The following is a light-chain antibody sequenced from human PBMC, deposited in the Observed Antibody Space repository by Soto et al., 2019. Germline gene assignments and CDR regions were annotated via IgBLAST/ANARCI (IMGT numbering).Light chain of an antibody. CDR1: QNVDTF. CDR2: DAS. CDR3: QQRNKWPLT. Sequence: DIVLTQSPGTMSVSPGERASLSCRASQNVDTFLAWYQQKPGQAPRLLIYDASRRATGIPARFSGSGSGTDFTLTITSLEPEDSAVYYCQQRNKWPLTFGAGTRVEI. V-gene: IGKV3-11*01. J-gene: IGKJ4*01.